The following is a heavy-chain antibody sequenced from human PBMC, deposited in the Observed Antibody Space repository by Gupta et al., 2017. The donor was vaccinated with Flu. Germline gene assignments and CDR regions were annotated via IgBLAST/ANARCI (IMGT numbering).Heavy chain of an antibody. J-gene: IGHJ4*02. Sequence: QDPGKGLEWVSSISSSSSYIYYADSVKGRFTISRDNAKNSLYLQMNSLRAEDTAVYYCARDSLSGYYRNFDYWGQGTLVTVSS. D-gene: IGHD3-22*01. V-gene: IGHV3-21*01. CDR3: ARDSLSGYYRNFDY. CDR2: ISSSSSYI.